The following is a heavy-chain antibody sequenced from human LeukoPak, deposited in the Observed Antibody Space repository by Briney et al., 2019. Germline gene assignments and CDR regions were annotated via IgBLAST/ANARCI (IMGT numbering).Heavy chain of an antibody. CDR3: ARTVPGYPDDYFDY. CDR1: GFTFSRHW. Sequence: PGGSLRLSCAASGFTFSRHWMSWVRQAPGKGLERVAHMNQDGSAIYYVDSVKGRFTISRDNAKNSLYLQMNGLTVADTAVYYCARTVPGYPDDYFDYWGQGTQVTVSS. V-gene: IGHV3-7*01. J-gene: IGHJ4*02. CDR2: MNQDGSAI. D-gene: IGHD6-19*01.